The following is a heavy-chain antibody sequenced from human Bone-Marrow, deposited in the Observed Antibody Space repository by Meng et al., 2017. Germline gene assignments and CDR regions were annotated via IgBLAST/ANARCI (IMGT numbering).Heavy chain of an antibody. D-gene: IGHD3-22*01. CDR1: GGSISSYY. Sequence: QVQLQESGPRLVKPSETLSLTCTVSGGSISSYYWSWIRQPPGKGLERIGYIYYSGSTSYNPSLKSRVTISVDTSKNQFSLKLSSVTAADTAVYYCARYDSSGLDHWGQGTLVTVSS. CDR3: ARYDSSGLDH. V-gene: IGHV4-59*08. CDR2: IYYSGST. J-gene: IGHJ4*02.